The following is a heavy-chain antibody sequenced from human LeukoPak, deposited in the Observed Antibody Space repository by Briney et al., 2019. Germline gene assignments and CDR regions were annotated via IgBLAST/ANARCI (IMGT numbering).Heavy chain of an antibody. V-gene: IGHV3-11*01. CDR1: GFSFSGAW. CDR2: ISSSGSTI. J-gene: IGHJ5*02. CDR3: AAVVPAPKGWFDP. Sequence: GGSLRLSCVGSGFSFSGAWMSWVRQAPGKGLEWVSYISSSGSTIYFADSVKGRFTISRDNAKNSLYLQMNSPRAEDTAVYYCAAVVPAPKGWFDPWGQGTLVTVSS. D-gene: IGHD2-2*01.